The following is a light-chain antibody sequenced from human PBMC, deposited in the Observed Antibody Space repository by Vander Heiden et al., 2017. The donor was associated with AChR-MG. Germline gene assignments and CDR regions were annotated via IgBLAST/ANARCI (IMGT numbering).Light chain of an antibody. CDR1: QSVSSSY. J-gene: IGKJ4*01. CDR3: QQYGTSPSLT. CDR2: GAS. V-gene: IGKV3-20*01. Sequence: EIVLTQSPGPLSLSPGERATLSCRASQSVSSSYLAWYQQKPGQAPRLLIYGASSRATDIPDRFSGSGSGTDFTLTISRLEPEDFAVYYCQQYGTSPSLTFGGGTKVEIK.